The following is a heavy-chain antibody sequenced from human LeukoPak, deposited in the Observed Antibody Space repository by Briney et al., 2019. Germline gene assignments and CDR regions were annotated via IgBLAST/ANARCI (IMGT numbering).Heavy chain of an antibody. CDR1: GFAFSSYS. CDR3: ARDISSSRYNSKSDAFDI. CDR2: ITPSSSYI. D-gene: IGHD2-2*01. J-gene: IGHJ3*02. Sequence: GGSLRLSCAASGFAFSSYSMNWVRQAPGKGLEWVSSITPSSSYIYYGDSVKGRFTISRDNARDSLDLQMHSLRAEDTAIYYCARDISSSRYNSKSDAFDIWGQGTMVTVSS. V-gene: IGHV3-21*01.